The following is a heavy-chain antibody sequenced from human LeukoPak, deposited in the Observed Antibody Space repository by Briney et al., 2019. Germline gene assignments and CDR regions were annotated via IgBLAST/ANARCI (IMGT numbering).Heavy chain of an antibody. D-gene: IGHD3-10*01. J-gene: IGHJ3*02. CDR1: GFTFGSYE. CDR3: ARANYYGSGRAAFDI. Sequence: GGSLRLSCAASGFTFGSYEMNWVRQAPGKGLVWVSRINSDGSSTSYADSVKGRFTISRDNAKNTLYLQMNSLRAEDTAVYYCARANYYGSGRAAFDIWGQGTMVTVSS. CDR2: INSDGSST. V-gene: IGHV3-74*01.